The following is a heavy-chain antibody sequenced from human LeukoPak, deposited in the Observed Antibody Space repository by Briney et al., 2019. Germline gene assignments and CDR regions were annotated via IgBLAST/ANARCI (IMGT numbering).Heavy chain of an antibody. CDR1: GGSISSGDYY. CDR2: IYYSGST. D-gene: IGHD2-15*01. V-gene: IGHV4-30-4*08. J-gene: IGHJ4*02. CDR3: ARIFRLGYCSGGSCPYYFDY. Sequence: KPSETLSLTCTVSGGSISSGDYYWSWIRQPPGKGLEWIGYIYYSGSTYYNPSLKSRVTISVDTSKNQFSLKLSSVTAADTAVYYCARIFRLGYCSGGSCPYYFDYWGQGTLVTVSS.